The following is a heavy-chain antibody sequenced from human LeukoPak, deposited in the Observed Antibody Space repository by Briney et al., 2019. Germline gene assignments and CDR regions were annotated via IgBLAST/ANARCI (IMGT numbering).Heavy chain of an antibody. J-gene: IGHJ4*02. D-gene: IGHD6-13*01. V-gene: IGHV1-69*05. CDR3: ARARSIAASFDY. CDR1: GGTFSSYA. Sequence: SVKVSCKASGGTFSSYAISWVRQAPGQGLEWMGGIIPIFGTANYAQKFQGRVTITTDESTSTAYMELSSLRSEDTAVYYCARARSIAASFDYWGQGTLVTVSS. CDR2: IIPIFGTA.